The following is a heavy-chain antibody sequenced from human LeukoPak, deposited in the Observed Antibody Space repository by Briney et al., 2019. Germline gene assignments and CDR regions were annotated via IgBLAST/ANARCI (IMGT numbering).Heavy chain of an antibody. V-gene: IGHV3-74*01. CDR3: ARGRTRADYYYGMDV. J-gene: IGHJ6*04. CDR2: INSDGSST. Sequence: PGGSLRLSCAASGFTFSSYWMHWVRQAPGKGLVWVLRINSDGSSTSYADSVKGRFTISRDNAKNTLYLQMNSLRAEDTAVYYCARGRTRADYYYGMDVWGKGTTVTVSS. CDR1: GFTFSSYW.